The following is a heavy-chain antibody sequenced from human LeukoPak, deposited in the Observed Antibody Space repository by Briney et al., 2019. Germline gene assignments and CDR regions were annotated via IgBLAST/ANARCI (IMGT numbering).Heavy chain of an antibody. V-gene: IGHV3-33*01. J-gene: IGHJ4*02. CDR2: IWYDGSNK. CDR3: ARAITGTTVFDY. D-gene: IGHD1-7*01. Sequence: GGSLRLSCAASGFTFSSYGMHWVRQAPGKGLEWVAVIWYDGSNKYYADSVKGRFTITRDNSKNTLYLQMNSLRAEDTAVYYCARAITGTTVFDYWGQGTLVTVSS. CDR1: GFTFSSYG.